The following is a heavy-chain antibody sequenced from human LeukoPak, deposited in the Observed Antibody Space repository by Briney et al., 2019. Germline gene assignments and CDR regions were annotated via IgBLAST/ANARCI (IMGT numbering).Heavy chain of an antibody. J-gene: IGHJ3*02. D-gene: IGHD3-9*01. CDR3: ARARYDILTGYSDDAFDI. CDR1: GGSISSYY. Sequence: SEALSLTRTVSGGSISSYYWSWIRQTAGKGLEWIGGIYTSGGTNYNPSLKSRVTMSVDTSKNQFSLKLSSVTAADTAVYYCARARYDILTGYSDDAFDIWGQGTMVTVSS. CDR2: IYTSGGT. V-gene: IGHV4-4*07.